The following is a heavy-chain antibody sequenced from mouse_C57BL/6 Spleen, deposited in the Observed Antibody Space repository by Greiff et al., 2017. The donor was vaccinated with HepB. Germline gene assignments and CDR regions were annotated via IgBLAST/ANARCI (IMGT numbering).Heavy chain of an antibody. J-gene: IGHJ2*01. Sequence: VQLVESGAELARPGASVKLSCKASGYTFTSYGISWVKQRTGQGLEWIGEIYPRSGNTYYNEKFKGKATLTADKSSSTAYMELRSLTSEDSAVYFCAREGLTGGDYWGQGTTLTVSS. CDR3: AREGLTGGDY. CDR2: IYPRSGNT. D-gene: IGHD4-1*01. V-gene: IGHV1-81*01. CDR1: GYTFTSYG.